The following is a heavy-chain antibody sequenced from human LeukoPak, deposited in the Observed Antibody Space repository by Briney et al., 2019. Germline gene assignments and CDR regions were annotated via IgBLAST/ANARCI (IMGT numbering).Heavy chain of an antibody. CDR1: GFTFSDHY. Sequence: GGSLRLSCAASGFTFSDHYLDWVRQAPGKGLEWVAFIRYDGSNKYYADSVKGRFTISRDNSKNTLYLQMNSLRAENTAVYYCARARSSYGYGDAFDIWGQGTMVTVSS. D-gene: IGHD5-18*01. CDR3: ARARSSYGYGDAFDI. J-gene: IGHJ3*02. CDR2: IRYDGSNK. V-gene: IGHV3-30*02.